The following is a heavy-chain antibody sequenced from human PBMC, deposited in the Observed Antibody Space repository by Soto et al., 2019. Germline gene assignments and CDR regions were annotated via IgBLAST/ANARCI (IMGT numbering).Heavy chain of an antibody. V-gene: IGHV3-23*01. CDR1: GFTFSSYA. CDR3: AKSRQWLVYYFDY. CDR2: ISGSGGST. J-gene: IGHJ4*02. Sequence: EVQLLESGGGLVQPGGSLRLSCAASGFTFSSYAMSWVCQAPGKGLEWVSAISGSGGSTYYADSVKGRFTISRDNSKNTLYLQMNSLRAEDTAVYYCAKSRQWLVYYFDYWGQGTLVTVSS. D-gene: IGHD6-19*01.